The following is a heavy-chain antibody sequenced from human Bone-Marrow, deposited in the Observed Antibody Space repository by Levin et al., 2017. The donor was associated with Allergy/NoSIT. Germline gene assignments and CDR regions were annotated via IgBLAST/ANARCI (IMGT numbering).Heavy chain of an antibody. D-gene: IGHD6-19*01. CDR2: ITGSGGGT. V-gene: IGHV3-23*01. CDR1: GFTFSSYP. CDR3: AKHDLNGYSSGWGWKFDS. Sequence: GASVKVSCAAAGFTFSSYPMSWVRQAPGKGLEWVSSITGSGGGTYFADSVKGRFTTSRGNSKNTLYLQMNSLTAEDTAVYYCAKHDLNGYSSGWGWKFDSWGQGTLVTVSS. J-gene: IGHJ4*02.